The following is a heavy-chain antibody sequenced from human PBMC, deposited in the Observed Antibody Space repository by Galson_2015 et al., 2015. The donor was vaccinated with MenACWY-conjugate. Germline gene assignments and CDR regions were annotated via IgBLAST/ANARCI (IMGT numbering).Heavy chain of an antibody. CDR1: GGSLSSYA. CDR3: ATFPISQYGMDV. D-gene: IGHD1-14*01. V-gene: IGHV1-69*04. CDR2: IIPVVGSA. J-gene: IGHJ6*02. Sequence: SCKASGGSLSSYAINWVRQAPGQGLGWMGRIIPVVGSANYGQKFQGRVTITADKSAGTTYMELSSLRSEDTAVYYCATFPISQYGMDVWGQGTTVTV.